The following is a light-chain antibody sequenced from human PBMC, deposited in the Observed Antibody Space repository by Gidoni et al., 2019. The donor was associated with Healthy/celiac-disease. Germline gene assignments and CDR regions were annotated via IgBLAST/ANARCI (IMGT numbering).Light chain of an antibody. CDR1: QDISNF. CDR2: DAS. J-gene: IGKJ4*01. CDR3: QQYDNPLLP. Sequence: DSQMTKAPSSLSASVGDRVTITCQASQDISNFLNWYQQKPGKAPKLLIYDASNLETGVPSRFSGSGSGTDFTFTISSLQPEDIATYYCQQYDNPLLPFGGGTKVEIK. V-gene: IGKV1-33*01.